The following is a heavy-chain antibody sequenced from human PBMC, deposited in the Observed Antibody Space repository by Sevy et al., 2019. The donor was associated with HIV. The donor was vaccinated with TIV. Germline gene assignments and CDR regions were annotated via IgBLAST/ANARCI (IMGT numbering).Heavy chain of an antibody. D-gene: IGHD6-6*01. CDR2: IIPIFGTA. CDR1: GGTFSSYA. J-gene: IGHJ6*02. Sequence: ASVKVSCKASGGTFSSYAISWVRQAPGQGLEWMGGIIPIFGTANYAQTFQGRVTITADESTSTAYMELSSLRSEDTAVYYCASYEYSSSYYYYYYGMDVWGQGTTVTVSS. CDR3: ASYEYSSSYYYYYYGMDV. V-gene: IGHV1-69*13.